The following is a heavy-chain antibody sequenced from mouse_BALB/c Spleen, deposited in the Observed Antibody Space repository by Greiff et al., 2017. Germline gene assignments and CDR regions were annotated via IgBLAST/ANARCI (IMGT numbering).Heavy chain of an antibody. CDR2: ISNGGGST. D-gene: IGHD4-1*01. CDR1: GFTFSSYT. Sequence: EVQVVESGGGLVQPGGSLKLSCAASGFTFSSYTMSWVRQTPEKRLEWVAYISNGGGSTYYPDTVKGRFTISRDNAKNTLYLQMSSLKSEDTAMYYCARSLLTSWFAYWGQGTLVTVSA. J-gene: IGHJ3*01. CDR3: ARSLLTSWFAY. V-gene: IGHV5-12-2*01.